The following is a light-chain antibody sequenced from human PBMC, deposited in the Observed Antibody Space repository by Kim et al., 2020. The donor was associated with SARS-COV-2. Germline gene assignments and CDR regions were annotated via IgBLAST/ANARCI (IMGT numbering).Light chain of an antibody. Sequence: VALGQTVRITCQGDSLRSYYATWYQQKPGQAPILVIYGKNNRPSGTPDRFSGSSSGNTASLTITGTQAGDEADYYCTSRDSNDNVVFGGGTQLTVL. J-gene: IGLJ2*01. V-gene: IGLV3-19*01. CDR3: TSRDSNDNVV. CDR2: GKN. CDR1: SLRSYY.